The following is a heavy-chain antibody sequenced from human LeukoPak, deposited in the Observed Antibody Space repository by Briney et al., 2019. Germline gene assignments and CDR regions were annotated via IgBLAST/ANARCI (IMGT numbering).Heavy chain of an antibody. Sequence: SCKASGFTFSSYGMHWVRQAPGKGLEWVAVISYDGSNKYYADSVKGRFTISRDNSKNTLYLQMNSLRAEDTAVYYCASPGRGSYYWVYWGQGTLVTVSS. CDR2: ISYDGSNK. V-gene: IGHV3-30*03. CDR1: GFTFSSYG. D-gene: IGHD1-26*01. J-gene: IGHJ4*02. CDR3: ASPGRGSYYWVY.